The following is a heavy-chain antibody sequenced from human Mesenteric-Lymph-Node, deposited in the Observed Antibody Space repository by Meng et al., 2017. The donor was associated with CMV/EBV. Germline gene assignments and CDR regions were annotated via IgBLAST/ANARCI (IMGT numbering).Heavy chain of an antibody. CDR3: AKDTVGAMGYDY. D-gene: IGHD1-26*01. Sequence: GGSLRLSCAASGFTFSNYWMYWVRQAPGTGLVWVSRVKSDGSSTTYADSVKGRFTISRDNSKNTLYLQMNSLRAEDTAVYYCAKDTVGAMGYDYWGQGTLVTVSS. J-gene: IGHJ4*02. V-gene: IGHV3-74*01. CDR1: GFTFSNYW. CDR2: VKSDGSST.